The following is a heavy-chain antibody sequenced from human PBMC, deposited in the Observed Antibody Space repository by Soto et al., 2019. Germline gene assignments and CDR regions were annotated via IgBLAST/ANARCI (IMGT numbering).Heavy chain of an antibody. CDR1: GASISSCN. CDR3: ARDRGEYTSSWFWYFSH. D-gene: IGHD6-13*01. J-gene: IGHJ2*01. CDR2: LNIAGTI. V-gene: IGHV4-4*07. Sequence: SETLSLTCSVSGASISSCNWNWVRQPAGKGPEWVGRLNIAGTINYNPSLKSRITMSMDTSKNQISLHLRSVTAADTAIYYCARDRGEYTSSWFWYFSHWGHGTLVTVSS.